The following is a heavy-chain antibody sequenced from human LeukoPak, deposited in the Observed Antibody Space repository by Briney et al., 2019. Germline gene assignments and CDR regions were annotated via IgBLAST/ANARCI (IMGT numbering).Heavy chain of an antibody. J-gene: IGHJ3*02. V-gene: IGHV5-51*01. D-gene: IGHD3-10*01. CDR3: ARPIGTRGAFDI. CDR1: GYSFTTYW. Sequence: RTGESLKISCKGSGYSFTTYWIGWVRQMPGKGLEWMGIIYPGDSDTRYSPSFQGQVTISADKSISTAYLQWTSLKASDTAMYYCARPIGTRGAFDIWGQGTMVTVSS. CDR2: IYPGDSDT.